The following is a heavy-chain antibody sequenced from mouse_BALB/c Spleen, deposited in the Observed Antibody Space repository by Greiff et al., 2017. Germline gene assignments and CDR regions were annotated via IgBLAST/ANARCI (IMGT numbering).Heavy chain of an antibody. V-gene: IGHV10-1*02. CDR1: GFTFNTYA. D-gene: IGHD1-1*01. J-gene: IGHJ4*01. CDR3: VRPYYYGSSYGAMDY. CDR2: IRSKSNNYAT. Sequence: EVKLVESGGGLVQPKGSLKLSCAASGFTFNTYAMNWVRQAPGKGLEWVARIRSKSNNYATYYADSVKDRFTISRDDSQSMLYLQMNNLKTEDTAMYYCVRPYYYGSSYGAMDYWGQGTSVTVSS.